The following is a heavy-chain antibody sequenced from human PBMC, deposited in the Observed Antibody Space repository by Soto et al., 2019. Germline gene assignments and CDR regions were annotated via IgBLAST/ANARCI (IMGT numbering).Heavy chain of an antibody. J-gene: IGHJ6*02. CDR2: ISYDGSNK. V-gene: IGHV3-30*18. CDR1: GFTFSNYG. D-gene: IGHD3-3*01. CDR3: AKDVLRFLEWLAFYGMDV. Sequence: PGESLRPSFLASGFTFSNYGVHGVRQAPGKGLEWVAVISYDGSNKYYADSVKGRFTISRDNSKNTLYLQMNSLRAEDTAVYYCAKDVLRFLEWLAFYGMDVWGQGT.